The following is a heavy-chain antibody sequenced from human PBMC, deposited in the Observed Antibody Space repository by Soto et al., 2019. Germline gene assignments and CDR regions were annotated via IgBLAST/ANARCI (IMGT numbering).Heavy chain of an antibody. D-gene: IGHD2-15*01. V-gene: IGHV3-23*01. J-gene: IGHJ6*02. CDR3: AKLGYCTGGTCYLDYYYGVDV. Sequence: QLLESGGGLVQPGGSLRLSCEASGFSFSRNAMSWVRQAPGKGLEWVSSISSGGNTYYADSVKGRFTNSRDNSKNTQSLQMTSLGAEDTAVYYCAKLGYCTGGTCYLDYYYGVDVWGQGTTVTVS. CDR2: ISSGGNT. CDR1: GFSFSRNA.